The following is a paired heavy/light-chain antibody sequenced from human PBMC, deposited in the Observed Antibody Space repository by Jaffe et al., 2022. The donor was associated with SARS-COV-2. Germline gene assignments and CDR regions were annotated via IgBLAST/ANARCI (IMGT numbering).Light chain of an antibody. CDR2: AAS. Sequence: DIQMTQSPSSLSASVGDRVTITCRASQSISSYLNWYQQKPGKAPKLLIYAASSLQSGVPSRFSGSGSGTDFTLTISSLQPEDFATYYCQQSYSTPSFGQGTKVEIK. V-gene: IGKV1-39*01. CDR1: QSISSY. J-gene: IGKJ1*01. CDR3: QQSYSTPS.
Heavy chain of an antibody. CDR3: AREGEGDIQDIVVNYYYGMDV. Sequence: QVQLVESGGGVVQPGRSLRLSCAASGFTFSSYGMHWVRQAPGKGLEWVAVIWYDGSNKYYADSVKGRFTISRDNSKNTLYLQMNSLRAEDTAVYYCAREGEGDIQDIVVNYYYGMDVWGQGTTVTVSS. D-gene: IGHD2-2*01. CDR1: GFTFSSYG. V-gene: IGHV3-33*01. J-gene: IGHJ6*02. CDR2: IWYDGSNK.